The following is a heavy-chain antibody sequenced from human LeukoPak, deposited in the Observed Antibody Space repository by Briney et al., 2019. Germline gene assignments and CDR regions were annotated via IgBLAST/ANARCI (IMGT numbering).Heavy chain of an antibody. D-gene: IGHD1-26*01. CDR2: ISSSSSYI. J-gene: IGHJ4*02. CDR3: AMEGYSGNYPAY. CDR1: GFTLSTYS. V-gene: IGHV3-21*01. Sequence: GGSLRLSCAASGFTLSTYSMNWVRQAPGKGLEWVSSISSSSSYIYYADSVKGRFTISRDNAKNSLYLQMNSLRAEDTAVYYCAMEGYSGNYPAYWGQGTLVTVSS.